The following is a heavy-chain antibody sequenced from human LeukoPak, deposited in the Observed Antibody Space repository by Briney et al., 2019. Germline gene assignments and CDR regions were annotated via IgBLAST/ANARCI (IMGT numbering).Heavy chain of an antibody. V-gene: IGHV1-2*02. D-gene: IGHD7-27*01. CDR2: INPNSGGT. CDR3: ARVILPGDAVDY. Sequence: ASVKASCKASGYTFTGYYMHWVRQAPGQGLEWMGWINPNSGGTNYAQKFQGRVTMTRDTSISTAYMELSRLRSDETAVYYCARVILPGDAVDYWGQGTLVTVSS. CDR1: GYTFTGYY. J-gene: IGHJ4*02.